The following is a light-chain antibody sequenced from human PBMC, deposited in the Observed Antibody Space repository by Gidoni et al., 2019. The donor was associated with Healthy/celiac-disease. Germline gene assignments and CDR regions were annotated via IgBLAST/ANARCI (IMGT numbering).Light chain of an antibody. V-gene: IGKV3-20*01. CDR2: GAS. CDR3: QQYGSSPPYT. J-gene: IGKJ2*01. CDR1: QRVSSSY. Sequence: DIVLTQSPGTLSLSPGERATLSCRASQRVSSSYLAWYQQKPGQAPRLLIYGASSRATGIPDRFSGSGSGTDFTLTISRLEPEDFAVYYCQQYGSSPPYTFXQXTKLEIK.